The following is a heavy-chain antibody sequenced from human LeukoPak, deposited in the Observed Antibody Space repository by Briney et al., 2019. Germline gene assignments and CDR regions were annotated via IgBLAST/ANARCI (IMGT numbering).Heavy chain of an antibody. V-gene: IGHV4-31*03. CDR1: GVSLSSDKYY. Sequence: PSETLSLTCTVSGVSLSSDKYYWTWIRQRPGKGLEWIGHIYYSGSTSFNPSLKSRVSMSMDTSKSQFSLKLTSVTAADTAVYYCATPYCGAISCLDVSDVWGQGTVVTVSS. J-gene: IGHJ3*01. D-gene: IGHD2-21*01. CDR2: IYYSGST. CDR3: ATPYCGAISCLDVSDV.